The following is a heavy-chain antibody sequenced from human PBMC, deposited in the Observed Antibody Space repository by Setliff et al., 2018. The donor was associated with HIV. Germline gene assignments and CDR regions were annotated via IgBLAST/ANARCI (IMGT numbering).Heavy chain of an antibody. J-gene: IGHJ4*02. D-gene: IGHD2-2*02. CDR2: FDPDTDET. Sequence: GASVKVSCKVSGGTLSELSMHWVRQTLGKGLEWMGGFDPDTDETIYAPRFQDRVTMTEDTSTSTAFMELSSLRSEDTAVYYCATFPPPRIPQGTCWGQGTRVTVSS. CDR3: ATFPPPRIPQGTC. V-gene: IGHV1-24*01. CDR1: GGTLSELS.